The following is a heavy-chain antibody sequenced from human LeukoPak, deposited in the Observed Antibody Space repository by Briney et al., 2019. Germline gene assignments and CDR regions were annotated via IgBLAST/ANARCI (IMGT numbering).Heavy chain of an antibody. D-gene: IGHD6-19*01. V-gene: IGHV3-48*03. CDR3: ARIISSGWYYFDY. Sequence: PGGSLRLSCAASGFTFSSYEMNWVRQAPGKGLEWVSYISSSGSTIYYADSVKGRFTISRDNAKNSLYLQMYSLRAEDTAVYYCARIISSGWYYFDYWGQGTLVTVSS. CDR2: ISSSGSTI. J-gene: IGHJ4*02. CDR1: GFTFSSYE.